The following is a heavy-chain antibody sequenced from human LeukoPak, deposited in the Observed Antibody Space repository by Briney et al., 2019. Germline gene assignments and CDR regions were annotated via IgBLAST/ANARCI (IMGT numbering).Heavy chain of an antibody. V-gene: IGHV1-18*04. CDR1: GYTFTDYY. J-gene: IGHJ4*02. D-gene: IGHD4-17*01. CDR2: ISAYNGNT. CDR3: ARALTAVSQ. Sequence: ASVKVSCKASGYTFTDYYIHWVRPAPGQGLEWMGWISAYNGNTNYAQKLQGRVTMTTDTSTGTAYMELRNLRSDDTAVYYCARALTAVSQWGQGTLVTVSS.